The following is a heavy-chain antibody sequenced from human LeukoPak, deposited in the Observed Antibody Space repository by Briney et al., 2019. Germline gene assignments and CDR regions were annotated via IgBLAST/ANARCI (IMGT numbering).Heavy chain of an antibody. Sequence: GGSLRLSCAAPGFTFSTSWLHWVRQAPGKGLVWVSRISSDGSSTTYADSVKGRFTISRDNPKNTLYLQMNSLRAEDTAVYYCVRDHYYSMDVWGQGTTVTV. J-gene: IGHJ6*02. CDR2: ISSDGSST. CDR1: GFTFSTSW. V-gene: IGHV3-74*03. CDR3: VRDHYYSMDV.